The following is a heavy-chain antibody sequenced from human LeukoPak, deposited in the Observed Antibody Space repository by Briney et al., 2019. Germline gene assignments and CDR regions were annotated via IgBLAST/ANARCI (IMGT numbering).Heavy chain of an antibody. CDR1: GFTFSSYA. CDR3: ARSPSLRAFDI. CDR2: ISYDGSNK. V-gene: IGHV3-30-3*01. J-gene: IGHJ3*02. Sequence: GGSLRLSCAASGFTFSSYAMHWVRQAPGKGLEGVAVISYDGSNKYYADSVKGRFTISRDNSKNTLYLQMNSLRAEDTAVYYCARSPSLRAFDIWGQGTMVTVSS.